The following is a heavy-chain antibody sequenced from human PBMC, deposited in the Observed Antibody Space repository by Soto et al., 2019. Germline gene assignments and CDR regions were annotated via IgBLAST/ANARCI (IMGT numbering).Heavy chain of an antibody. Sequence: PSETLSLTCTVSGGSISSGGYYWSWIRQHPGKGLEWIGYIYYSGSTYYNPSLKSRVTISVDTSKNQFSLKLSSVTAADTAVYYCARGDWNYDLDYWGPGTLVTVSS. J-gene: IGHJ4*02. V-gene: IGHV4-31*03. CDR2: IYYSGST. CDR3: ARGDWNYDLDY. D-gene: IGHD1-7*01. CDR1: GGSISSGGYY.